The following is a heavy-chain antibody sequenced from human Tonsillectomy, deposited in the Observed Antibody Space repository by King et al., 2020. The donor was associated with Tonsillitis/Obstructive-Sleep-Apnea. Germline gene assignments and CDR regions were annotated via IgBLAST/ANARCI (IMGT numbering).Heavy chain of an antibody. J-gene: IGHJ3*02. V-gene: IGHV3-9*01. CDR1: GFTFDDYA. CDR2: ISWNSGSI. CDR3: AKDMGVGATMPHAAFDI. D-gene: IGHD1-26*01. Sequence: VQLVESGGGLVQPGRSLRLSCAASGFTFDDYAMHWVRQAPGKGLEWVSGISWNSGSIGYADSVKGRFTISRDNAKNCLYLQMNSLRAEDTALYYCAKDMGVGATMPHAAFDICGQGTMFTVSS.